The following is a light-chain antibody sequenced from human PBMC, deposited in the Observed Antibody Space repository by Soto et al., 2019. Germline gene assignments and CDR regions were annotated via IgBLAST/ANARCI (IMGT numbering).Light chain of an antibody. J-gene: IGKJ1*01. CDR3: QQYGSSPSLT. Sequence: EIVLTQSPGTLSLSPGERATLSCRASQSVSSSYLAWYQQKPGQAPRLLIYGASSRATGIPDRFSGSGSGTDFTLIISRLEPEDFAVYYCQQYGSSPSLTFGQGTKVDIK. CDR2: GAS. V-gene: IGKV3-20*01. CDR1: QSVSSSY.